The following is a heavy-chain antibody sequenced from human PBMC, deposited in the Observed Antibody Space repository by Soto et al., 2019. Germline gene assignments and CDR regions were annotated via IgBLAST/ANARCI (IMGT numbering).Heavy chain of an antibody. CDR1: GGNCSGYC. Sequence: SETMSLTWAVDGGNCSGYCWSWIRKPPGKGLEWIGEINHSGSTNYNPSLKSRVTISVDTSKNQFSLKLSSVTAADTAVYYCARGCSSTSCYAGLDYWGQGTLVTVSS. D-gene: IGHD2-2*01. V-gene: IGHV4-34*01. CDR2: INHSGST. J-gene: IGHJ4*02. CDR3: ARGCSSTSCYAGLDY.